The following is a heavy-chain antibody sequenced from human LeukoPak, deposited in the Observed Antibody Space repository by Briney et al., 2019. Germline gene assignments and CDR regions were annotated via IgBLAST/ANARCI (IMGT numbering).Heavy chain of an antibody. D-gene: IGHD2-2*01. J-gene: IGHJ1*01. CDR3: ATYSSSNGREFQY. V-gene: IGHV3-30*02. CDR2: EQKDGSYK. CDR1: EFIFSNHG. Sequence: GGSLRLSCATSEFIFSNHGMHWARQAPGKGLEWVAFEQKDGSYKKYADSVKGRFTISRDNSKNTLYLQMNSLRAEDTAVYYCATYSSSNGREFQYWGQGTLVTVSS.